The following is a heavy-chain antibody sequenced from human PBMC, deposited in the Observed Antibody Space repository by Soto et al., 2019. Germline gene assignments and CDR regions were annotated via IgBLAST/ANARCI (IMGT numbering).Heavy chain of an antibody. CDR3: ARDTGNSFDY. CDR2: ISPHNGNT. CDR1: GYTFNAYF. V-gene: IGHV1-18*01. J-gene: IGHJ4*02. Sequence: HVQLVQSGGELKKPGASVKVSCNTSGYTFNAYFITWVRQAPGQGLEWMGWISPHNGNTNYAEKFQGRVTMTADTITKTADMELRNLRIDDTAVYYCARDTGNSFDYWGQGTPVTVSS.